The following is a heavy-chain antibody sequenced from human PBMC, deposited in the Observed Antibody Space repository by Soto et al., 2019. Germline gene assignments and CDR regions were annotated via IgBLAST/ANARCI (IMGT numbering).Heavy chain of an antibody. CDR2: INPNSGGT. Sequence: QVQLVQSGAEVKKPGASVKVSCKASGYTFTGYYMHWVRQAPGQGLEWMGWINPNSGGTNYAQKFQXXVXMXXDTSISTAYMELSRLRSDDTAVYYCARDLSGSYDYWGQGTLVTVSS. D-gene: IGHD1-26*01. CDR3: ARDLSGSYDY. J-gene: IGHJ4*02. CDR1: GYTFTGYY. V-gene: IGHV1-2*02.